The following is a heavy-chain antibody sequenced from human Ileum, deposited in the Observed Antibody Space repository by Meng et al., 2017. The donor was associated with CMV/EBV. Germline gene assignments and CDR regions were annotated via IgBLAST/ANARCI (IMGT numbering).Heavy chain of an antibody. CDR1: GFTFSAYS. CDR3: ANTPHIAARPYYGMDV. J-gene: IGHJ6*02. V-gene: IGHV3-21*01. CDR2: ISDSSSYI. Sequence: GESLKISCAASGFTFSAYSMNWVRQAPGKGLEWVSSISDSSSYIFYADSLKGRFTISRDNAKNSLYLQMNSLRAEDTAVYYCANTPHIAARPYYGMDVWGQGTTVTVSS. D-gene: IGHD6-6*01.